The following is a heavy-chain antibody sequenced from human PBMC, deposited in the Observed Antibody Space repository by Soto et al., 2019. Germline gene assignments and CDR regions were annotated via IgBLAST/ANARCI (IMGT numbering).Heavy chain of an antibody. J-gene: IGHJ3*02. CDR1: GGSISSSSYY. V-gene: IGHV4-39*01. Sequence: SETLSLTCTVSGGSISSSSYYWGWIRQPPGKGLEWIGSIYYSGSTYYNPSLKSRVTISVDTSKNQFSLKLSSVTAADTAVYYCARRLLPGVVNLDAFDIWGQGTMVTVSS. D-gene: IGHD3-3*01. CDR3: ARRLLPGVVNLDAFDI. CDR2: IYYSGST.